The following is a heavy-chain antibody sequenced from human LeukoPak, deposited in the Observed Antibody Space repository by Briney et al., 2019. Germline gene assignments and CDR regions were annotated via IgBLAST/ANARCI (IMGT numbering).Heavy chain of an antibody. D-gene: IGHD4-17*01. Sequence: GGSLRLSCAASGFTFSTYWMHWVRQAPGKGLVWLSRISSDGSSTNYADSVKGRFTISRDNAKNTLYLQMYSLRAEDTAVYYCARDYGEGGYYFDYWGQGTLVTVSS. CDR1: GFTFSTYW. V-gene: IGHV3-74*01. J-gene: IGHJ4*02. CDR2: ISSDGSST. CDR3: ARDYGEGGYYFDY.